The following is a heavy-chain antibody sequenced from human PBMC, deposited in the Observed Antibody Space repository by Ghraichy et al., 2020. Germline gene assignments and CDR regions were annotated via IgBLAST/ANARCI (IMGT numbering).Heavy chain of an antibody. Sequence: GGSLRLSCSASGYTFSNYPIHWVRQAPGKGLECISGINSDGSSTYYTDSVRGRFTISRDNSKNTVYLQMSSLRAEDTAVYSFVKDRGTIFHRINEPFDYWGQGTLVTVSS. V-gene: IGHV3-64D*06. CDR1: GYTFSNYP. J-gene: IGHJ4*02. CDR3: VKDRGTIFHRINEPFDY. D-gene: IGHD1-26*01. CDR2: INSDGSST.